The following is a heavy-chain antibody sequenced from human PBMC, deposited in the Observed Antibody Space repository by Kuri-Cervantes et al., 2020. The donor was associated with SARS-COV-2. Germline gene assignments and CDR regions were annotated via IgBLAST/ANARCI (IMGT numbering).Heavy chain of an antibody. CDR2: INSDGSST. CDR1: GFTFSSYW. D-gene: IGHD3-22*01. Sequence: WGSLRLSCAASGFTFSSYWMHWVRQAPGKGLVWVSRINSDGSSTSYADSVKGRFTISRDNAKNTLYLQMNSLRAEDTAVYYCARGYDSSGYSLDCWGQGTLVTVSS. J-gene: IGHJ4*02. V-gene: IGHV3-74*01. CDR3: ARGYDSSGYSLDC.